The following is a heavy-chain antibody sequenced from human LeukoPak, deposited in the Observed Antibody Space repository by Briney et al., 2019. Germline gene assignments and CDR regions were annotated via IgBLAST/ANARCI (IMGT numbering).Heavy chain of an antibody. CDR3: ARGVSSTSCFDY. CDR1: GGSISNYY. CDR2: IYATGST. Sequence: SDTLSLTCTVSGGSISNYYWSWIRQPAGKGLEWIGRIYATGSTDYNPSLKSRVTMSVDTSKNQFSLKLSSVTAADTAVYYCARGVSSTSCFDYWGQGTLVTVSS. J-gene: IGHJ4*02. D-gene: IGHD2-2*01. V-gene: IGHV4-4*07.